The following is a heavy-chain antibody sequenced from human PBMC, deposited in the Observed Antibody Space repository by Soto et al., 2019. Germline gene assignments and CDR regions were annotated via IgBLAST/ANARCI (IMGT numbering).Heavy chain of an antibody. D-gene: IGHD6-19*01. Sequence: PGESLKISCRYSGFKCIAWVRQGPGKGLEWLGVIYPSDSQTRYSPSFQGQVTISVDKSISTAADTAVYYCARAPGLGVAHIDYWGQGTLVTVSS. J-gene: IGHJ4*02. CDR3: HIDY. V-gene: IGHV5-51*01. CDR1: GFKC. CDR2: IYPSDSQT.